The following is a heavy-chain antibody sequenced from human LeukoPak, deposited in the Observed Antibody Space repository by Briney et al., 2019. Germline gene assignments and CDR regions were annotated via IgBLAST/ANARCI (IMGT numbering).Heavy chain of an antibody. J-gene: IGHJ5*02. CDR2: INHSGST. CDR3: ARQDRSVTMIVSFWFDP. V-gene: IGHV4-34*01. CDR1: GASISSYY. Sequence: PSETLSLTCTVSGASISSYYWSWIRQPPGKGLEWIGEINHSGSTNYNPSLKSRVTISVDTSKNQFSLKLSSVTAADTAVYYCARQDRSVTMIVSFWFDPWGQGTLVTVSS. D-gene: IGHD3-22*01.